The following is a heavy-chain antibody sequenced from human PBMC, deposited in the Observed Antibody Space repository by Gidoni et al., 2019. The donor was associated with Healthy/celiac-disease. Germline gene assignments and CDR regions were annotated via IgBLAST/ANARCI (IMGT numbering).Heavy chain of an antibody. CDR2: IYYSGST. V-gene: IGHV4-59*01. CDR3: ARVDRRYYYESSGYYFDD. Sequence: QVQLQESGPGLVKPSETLSLTCTVSGGSISSYYWSWIRQPPGKGLEWIGYIYYSGSTNYNPSLKSRVTISVDTSKNQFSLKLSSVTAADTAVYYCARVDRRYYYESSGYYFDDWGQGTLVTVSS. CDR1: GGSISSYY. J-gene: IGHJ4*02. D-gene: IGHD3-22*01.